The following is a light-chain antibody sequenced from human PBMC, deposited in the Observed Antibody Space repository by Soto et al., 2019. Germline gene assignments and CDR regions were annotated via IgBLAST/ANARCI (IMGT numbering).Light chain of an antibody. CDR2: GAS. V-gene: IGKV3-15*01. Sequence: EIVMTQSPATLSVSPGERATLSCRASQSVTSNLAWYQQKPGQAPRVLIYGASRRATGIPARFSGSGSGTEFTLTISSLQSEDFAIYYCQQYNDWPKTFGQGTKVDIK. CDR3: QQYNDWPKT. CDR1: QSVTSN. J-gene: IGKJ1*01.